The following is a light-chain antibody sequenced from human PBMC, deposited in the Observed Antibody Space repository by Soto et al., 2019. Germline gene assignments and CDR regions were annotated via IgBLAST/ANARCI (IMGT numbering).Light chain of an antibody. J-gene: IGKJ2*01. V-gene: IGKV4-1*01. CDR2: WAS. Sequence: DIVMTQSPDSLSVSLGERATINCKSSQSVFYSSNNRNYLAWYQQKPGQPPKLLISWASTRESGVPDRFSGSGSGTHFTLTISSLQAEDAAVYYCQQYFRSPDTFGQGTKLEI. CDR1: QSVFYSSNNRNY. CDR3: QQYFRSPDT.